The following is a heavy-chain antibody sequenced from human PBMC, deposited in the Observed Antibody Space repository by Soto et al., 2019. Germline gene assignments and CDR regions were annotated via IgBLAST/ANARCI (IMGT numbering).Heavy chain of an antibody. V-gene: IGHV3-7*01. CDR2: INQDGSTK. J-gene: IGHJ4*02. CDR1: GFTFSNYW. D-gene: IGHD6-6*01. Sequence: VGSLRLSCAASGFTFSNYWMTWVRQAPGKGLEWVANINQDGSTKYYLDSVKGRFTISRDNAKNSVYLQMNSVRAEDTAVYYCARIGYSSSSLDYWGQGTPVTVSS. CDR3: ARIGYSSSSLDY.